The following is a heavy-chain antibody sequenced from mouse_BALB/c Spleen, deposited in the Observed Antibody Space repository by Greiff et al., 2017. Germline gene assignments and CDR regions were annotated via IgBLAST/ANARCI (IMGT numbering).Heavy chain of an antibody. J-gene: IGHJ3*01. CDR2: ISDGGSYT. Sequence: EVQVVESGGGLVKPGGSLKLSCAASGFTFSDYYMYWVRQTPEKRLEWVATISDGGSYTYYPDSVKGRFTISRDNAKNNLYLQMSSLKSEDTAMYYCARDPGNYWFAYWGQGTLVTVSA. D-gene: IGHD2-1*01. V-gene: IGHV5-4*02. CDR3: ARDPGNYWFAY. CDR1: GFTFSDYY.